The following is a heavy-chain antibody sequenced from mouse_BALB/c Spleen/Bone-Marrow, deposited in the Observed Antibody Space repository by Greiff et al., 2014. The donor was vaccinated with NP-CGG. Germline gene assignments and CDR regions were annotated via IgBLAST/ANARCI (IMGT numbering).Heavy chain of an antibody. V-gene: IGHV1-4*01. Sequence: VQLQQSGAELARPGASVKMSCRASGYTFTTYTIHWVRQRPGQGLEWIGYINPSSGYANYNQKFKDKATLTADKSSSTAYMQLSSLTSEASAVYYCARRDDGYVFFDYWGQGTTLTVSS. CDR1: GYTFTTYT. D-gene: IGHD2-3*01. CDR3: ARRDDGYVFFDY. J-gene: IGHJ2*01. CDR2: INPSSGYA.